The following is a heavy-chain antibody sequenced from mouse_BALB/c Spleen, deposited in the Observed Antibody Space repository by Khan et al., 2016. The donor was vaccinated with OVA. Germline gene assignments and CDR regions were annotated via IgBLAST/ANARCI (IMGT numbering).Heavy chain of an antibody. CDR1: GFSLTNFG. D-gene: IGHD2-4*01. J-gene: IGHJ3*01. CDR3: VRLDDDGEGRAY. CDR2: IWGGGTT. V-gene: IGHV2-2*02. Sequence: QVQLKQSGPGLVQPSQSLSITRTVSGFSLTNFGVHWIRQSPGRGLEWLGVIWGGGTTDYNAPFLSRLSISKDNPKSQVFFKMNSLQANDTAIYYCVRLDDDGEGRAYWGQGTLVTVSA.